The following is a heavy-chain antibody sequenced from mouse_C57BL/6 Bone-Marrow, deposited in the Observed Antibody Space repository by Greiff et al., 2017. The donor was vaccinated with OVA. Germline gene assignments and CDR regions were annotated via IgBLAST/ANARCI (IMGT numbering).Heavy chain of an antibody. J-gene: IGHJ3*01. CDR1: GFNIKDDY. D-gene: IGHD2-4*01. CDR3: TDYDAWFAY. V-gene: IGHV14-4*01. CDR2: IDPENGDT. Sequence: VQLQQSGAELVRPGASVKLSCTASGFNIKDDYMHWVKQRPEQGLEWIGWIDPENGDTEYASKFQGEATITADTSSNTAYLQLSSLTSEDTAVYYCTDYDAWFAYWGQGTLVTVSA.